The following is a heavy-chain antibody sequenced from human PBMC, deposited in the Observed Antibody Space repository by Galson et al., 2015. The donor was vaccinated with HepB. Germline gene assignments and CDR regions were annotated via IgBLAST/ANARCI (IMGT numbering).Heavy chain of an antibody. CDR1: GFSFTSYW. CDR3: ARRGIVAVAPSY. Sequence: QSGAEVKKPGESLKISCKGSGFSFTSYWIAWVRQMPGKGLELMGIIYPGDSRTTYNPSFDGQVTISADKSISTAYLQWSSLKASDTAMYYCARRGIVAVAPSYWGQGTLVTVSS. CDR2: IYPGDSRT. J-gene: IGHJ4*02. V-gene: IGHV5-51*01. D-gene: IGHD6-19*01.